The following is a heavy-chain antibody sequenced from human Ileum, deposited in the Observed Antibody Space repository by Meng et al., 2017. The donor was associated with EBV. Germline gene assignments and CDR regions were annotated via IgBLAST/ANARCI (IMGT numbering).Heavy chain of an antibody. D-gene: IGHD5-12*01. V-gene: IGHV1-69*01. Sequence: QVQLVQSGAEVKKPGSSVKVSCKTSGGTFSSNGIHWVRQAPGQGLEWMGGIISIFITTNYAQKFQGRVTITADESTSTAYMELSSLTSEDTAVYYCARADSGSRDYWGQGTLVTVSS. CDR1: GGTFSSNG. CDR2: IISIFITT. CDR3: ARADSGSRDY. J-gene: IGHJ4*02.